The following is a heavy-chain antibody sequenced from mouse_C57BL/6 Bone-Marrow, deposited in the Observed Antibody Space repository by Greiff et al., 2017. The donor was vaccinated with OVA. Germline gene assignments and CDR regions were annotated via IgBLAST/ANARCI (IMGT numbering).Heavy chain of an antibody. D-gene: IGHD1-1*01. CDR3: ASGAYYYGSSSKDYYFDY. CDR1: GYTFTSYW. CDR2: IYPSDSET. Sequence: QVQLQQPGAELVRPGSSVKLSCKASGYTFTSYWMDWVKQRPGQGLEWIGNIYPSDSETHYNQKFKDKATLTVDKSSSTAYMQLSSLTSEDSAVYYCASGAYYYGSSSKDYYFDYWGQGTTLTVSS. V-gene: IGHV1-61*01. J-gene: IGHJ2*01.